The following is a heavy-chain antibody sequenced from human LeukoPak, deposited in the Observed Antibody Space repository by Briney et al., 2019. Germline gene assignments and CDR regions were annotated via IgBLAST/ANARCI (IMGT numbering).Heavy chain of an antibody. D-gene: IGHD1-20*01. V-gene: IGHV4-34*01. CDR1: GGSFSGYY. Sequence: PSENLSLTCAVYGGSFSGYYWSWIRQPPGKGLEWIGEINHSGSTNYNPSLKSRVTISVDTSKNQFSLKLSSVTAADTAVYYCARSASYNWNDSHWFDPWGQGTLVTVSS. J-gene: IGHJ5*02. CDR2: INHSGST. CDR3: ARSASYNWNDSHWFDP.